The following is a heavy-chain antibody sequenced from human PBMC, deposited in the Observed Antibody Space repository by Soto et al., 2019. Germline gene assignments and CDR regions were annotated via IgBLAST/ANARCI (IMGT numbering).Heavy chain of an antibody. D-gene: IGHD2-2*01. CDR2: IYYSGST. CDR3: ARGDSYCSSTSCYRYFDL. Sequence: PSETLSLTCSVSGDSINNYYWAWIRQSPGKGLEWIVYIYYSGSTNYNPSLKSRVTISVDTSKNHFSLKLSSVTAADTAVYYCARGDSYCSSTSCYRYFDLWGRGTLVTVSS. CDR1: GDSINNYY. V-gene: IGHV4-59*01. J-gene: IGHJ2*01.